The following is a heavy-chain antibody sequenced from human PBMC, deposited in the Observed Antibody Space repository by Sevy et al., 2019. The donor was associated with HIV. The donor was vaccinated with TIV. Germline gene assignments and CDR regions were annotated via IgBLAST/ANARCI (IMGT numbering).Heavy chain of an antibody. D-gene: IGHD6-6*01. CDR1: GFTFSDYY. J-gene: IGHJ4*02. CDR3: ARRGRSSSLSHFDY. Sequence: GGSLRLSCAASGFTFSDYYMNWVRQAPGKGLEWVSYISSSGITIYYADSVKGRFTIPRDNAKNSLYLQMNSLRAEDTAVYYCARRGRSSSLSHFDYWGQGTLVTVSS. CDR2: ISSSGITI. V-gene: IGHV3-11*01.